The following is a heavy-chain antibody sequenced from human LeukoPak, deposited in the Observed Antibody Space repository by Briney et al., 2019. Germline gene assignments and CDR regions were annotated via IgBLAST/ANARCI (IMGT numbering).Heavy chain of an antibody. V-gene: IGHV4-61*01. CDR1: GGSVSSGSYY. CDR2: IYYSGST. CDR3: ARDAAEYGTYYFDY. J-gene: IGHJ4*02. Sequence: KSSETLSLTCTVSGGSVSSGSYYWSWIRQPPGKGLEWIGYIYYSGSTNYNPSLKSRVTISVDTSKNQFSLKLSSVTAADTAVYYCARDAAEYGTYYFDYWGQGTLVTVSS. D-gene: IGHD2-2*01.